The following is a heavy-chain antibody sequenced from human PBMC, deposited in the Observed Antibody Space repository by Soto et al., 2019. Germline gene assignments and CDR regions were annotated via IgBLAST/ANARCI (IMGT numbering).Heavy chain of an antibody. CDR2: LYGSGGGI. CDR1: GFSFSDYA. J-gene: IGHJ1*01. D-gene: IGHD5-12*01. V-gene: IGHV3-23*01. CDR3: AKDAVSRDGVWLAHD. Sequence: GGSLRLSCAASGFSFSDYAMIWVRQAPGKGLEWVSGLYGSGGGIHYADSVKGRFTISRDNYANSVYLQMNSLRVEDTAVYYCAKDAVSRDGVWLAHDWGQGTVVTVSS.